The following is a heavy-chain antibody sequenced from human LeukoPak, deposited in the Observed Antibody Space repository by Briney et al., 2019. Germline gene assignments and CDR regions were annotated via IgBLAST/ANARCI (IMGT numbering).Heavy chain of an antibody. J-gene: IGHJ4*02. V-gene: IGHV4-4*02. CDR3: ARAGVTAAYYFDY. CDR1: GGSISSSNW. Sequence: SETLSLTCAVSGGSISSSNWWSWVRQPPGTGLEWIGEINHSGITNYNPSLKSRVTISVDMSKNQFSLKMSSVTGADTGVYYCARAGVTAAYYFDYWGQGTLVTVSS. CDR2: INHSGIT. D-gene: IGHD3-10*01.